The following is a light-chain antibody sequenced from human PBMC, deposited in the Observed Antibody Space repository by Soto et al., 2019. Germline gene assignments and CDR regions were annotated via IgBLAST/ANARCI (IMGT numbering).Light chain of an antibody. Sequence: EIMMTQSPATLSVSTGERATLSCRASQSVSSNLAWYQQKPGQAPRLLIYGASTRATGIPARFSGTGSGTEFTLTISSLQSEDFAVYYCQHYNHWLWTFGQGTKVDIK. J-gene: IGKJ1*01. CDR1: QSVSSN. CDR3: QHYNHWLWT. V-gene: IGKV3-15*01. CDR2: GAS.